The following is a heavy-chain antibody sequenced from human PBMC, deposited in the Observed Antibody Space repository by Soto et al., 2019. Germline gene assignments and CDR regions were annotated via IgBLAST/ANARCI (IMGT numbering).Heavy chain of an antibody. D-gene: IGHD3-22*01. CDR1: GGSISSYY. V-gene: IGHV4-59*01. CDR3: ARGTSYYDSSPATFDY. J-gene: IGHJ4*02. CDR2: IYYSGST. Sequence: SETLSLTCTVSGGSISSYYWSWIRQPPGKGLEWIGYIYYSGSTNYNPSLKSRVTISVDTSKNQFSLKLSSVTAADTAVYYCARGTSYYDSSPATFDYWGQGTLVTVSS.